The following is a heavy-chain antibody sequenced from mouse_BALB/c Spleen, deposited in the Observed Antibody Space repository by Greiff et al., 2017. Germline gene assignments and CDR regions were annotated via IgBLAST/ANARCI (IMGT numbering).Heavy chain of an antibody. CDR3: ARTSMITNWYFDV. CDR1: GYTFTSYW. V-gene: IGHV1-7*01. J-gene: IGHJ1*01. Sequence: QVQLQQSGAELAKPGASVKMSCKASGYTFTSYWMHWVKQRPGQGLEWIGYINPSTGYTEYNQKFKDKATLTADKSSSTAYMQLSSLTSEDSAVYYCARTSMITNWYFDVWGAGTTVTVSS. CDR2: INPSTGYT. D-gene: IGHD2-4*01.